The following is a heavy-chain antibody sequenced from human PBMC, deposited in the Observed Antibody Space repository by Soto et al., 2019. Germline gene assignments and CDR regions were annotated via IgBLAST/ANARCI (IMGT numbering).Heavy chain of an antibody. CDR3: ARSTLDYYGSGREFYYFDY. V-gene: IGHV3-33*01. D-gene: IGHD3-10*01. CDR2: IWYDGSNK. CDR1: GFTFSSYG. Sequence: QVQLVESGGGVVQPGRSLRLSCAASGFTFSSYGMHWVRQAPGKGLEWVAVIWYDGSNKYYADSVKGRFTISRDNSKNTLYLQLNSLRAEDTAVYYCARSTLDYYGSGREFYYFDYWGQGTLVTVSS. J-gene: IGHJ4*02.